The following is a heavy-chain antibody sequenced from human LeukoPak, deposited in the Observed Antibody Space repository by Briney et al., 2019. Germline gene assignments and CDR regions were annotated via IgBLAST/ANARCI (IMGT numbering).Heavy chain of an antibody. D-gene: IGHD3-9*01. CDR3: ARDHGPDYDILTGYSRWNWFDP. CDR2: ISAYNGNT. J-gene: IGHJ5*02. CDR1: GYTFTSYG. V-gene: IGHV1-18*01. Sequence: GASVKVSCKASGYTFTSYGISWVRQAPGQGLEWMGWISAYNGNTNYAQKLQGRVTMTTDTSTSTAYMELRSLRSDDTAVYYCARDHGPDYDILTGYSRWNWFDPWGQGTLVTVSS.